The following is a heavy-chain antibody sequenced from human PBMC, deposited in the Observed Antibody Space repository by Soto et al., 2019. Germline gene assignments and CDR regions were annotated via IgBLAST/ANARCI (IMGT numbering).Heavy chain of an antibody. D-gene: IGHD3-16*01. CDR2: INSDGSST. CDR3: AREGGSWGDFDY. Sequence: GGSLRLSCAASGFTFSSYWMHWVRQAPGKGLVWVSRINSDGSSTSYADSVKGRFTISRDNAKNTLYLQMNSLRAEDTAVYYCAREGGSWGDFDYWGQGTLVTVSS. V-gene: IGHV3-74*01. CDR1: GFTFSSYW. J-gene: IGHJ4*02.